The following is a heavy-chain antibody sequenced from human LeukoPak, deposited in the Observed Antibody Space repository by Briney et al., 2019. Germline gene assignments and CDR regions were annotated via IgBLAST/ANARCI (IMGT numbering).Heavy chain of an antibody. J-gene: IGHJ5*02. CDR2: IYHSGNT. V-gene: IGHV4-38-2*01. Sequence: SETLSLTCAVSGYSISSGYYWVWIRRPPGKGLEWIGIIYHSGNTYYNPSLKSRVTISVDTSKNQFSLKLSSVTAADTAVYYCARAKGYCSTTSCHPNWFDPWGQGTLVTVS. CDR3: ARAKGYCSTTSCHPNWFDP. D-gene: IGHD2-2*01. CDR1: GYSISSGYY.